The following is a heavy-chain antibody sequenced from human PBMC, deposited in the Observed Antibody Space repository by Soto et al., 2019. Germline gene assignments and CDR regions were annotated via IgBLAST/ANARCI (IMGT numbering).Heavy chain of an antibody. CDR1: GGSISSYY. D-gene: IGHD6-13*01. J-gene: IGHJ6*03. CDR2: IYYSGST. Sequence: XXTLSLPFTVSGGSISSYYWRWIPQPPGKGLEWIGYIYYSGSTNYNPSLKSRVTISVDTSKNQFSLKLSSVTAADTAVYYCARRVPDSSTSYYYYYMDVWGKGTTVTVSS. V-gene: IGHV4-59*08. CDR3: ARRVPDSSTSYYYYYMDV.